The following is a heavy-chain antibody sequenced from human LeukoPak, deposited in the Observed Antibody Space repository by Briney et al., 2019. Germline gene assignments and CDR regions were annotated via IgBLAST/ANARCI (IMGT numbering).Heavy chain of an antibody. V-gene: IGHV1-18*01. J-gene: IGHJ4*02. D-gene: IGHD3-10*01. Sequence: GASVKVSCKASGYTFTSYGISWVRQAPGKGLEWLGWISAYNGNTDYAQTLKGRVTMTTDTSTSTAYMELRSLRSEDTALYYCARAATYYSSGSYSNWGKGPLVTVS. CDR1: GYTFTSYG. CDR3: ARAATYYSSGSYSN. CDR2: ISAYNGNT.